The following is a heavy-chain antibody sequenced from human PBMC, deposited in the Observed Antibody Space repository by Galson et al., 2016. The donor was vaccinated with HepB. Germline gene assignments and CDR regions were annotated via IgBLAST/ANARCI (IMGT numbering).Heavy chain of an antibody. CDR2: IKQDGSEK. D-gene: IGHD5-12*01. J-gene: IGHJ5*02. CDR3: ARDPSSGIGNWFDP. V-gene: IGHV3-7*01. Sequence: SLRLSCAASGFSFSDYWMTWVRQAPGKGLEWVANIKQDGSEKYYVDSVKGRFTISRDNAQNSLYLQMNSLRAEDTAVYYCARDPSSGIGNWFDPWGQGTLVTVSS. CDR1: GFSFSDYW.